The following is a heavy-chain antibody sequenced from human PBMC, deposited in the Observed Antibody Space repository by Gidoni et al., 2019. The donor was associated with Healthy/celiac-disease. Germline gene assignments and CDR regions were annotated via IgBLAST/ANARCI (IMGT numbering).Heavy chain of an antibody. CDR3: ARGLRAVAGTGPSDY. D-gene: IGHD6-19*01. J-gene: IGHJ4*02. CDR1: GFTFSSYG. CDR2: IWYDGSNK. Sequence: QVQLVESGGGVVQPGRSLRLSCAASGFTFSSYGMHWVRQAPGKGLEWVAVIWYDGSNKYYADSVKGRFTISRDNSKNTLYLQMNSLRAEDTAVYYCARGLRAVAGTGPSDYWGQGTLVTVSS. V-gene: IGHV3-33*01.